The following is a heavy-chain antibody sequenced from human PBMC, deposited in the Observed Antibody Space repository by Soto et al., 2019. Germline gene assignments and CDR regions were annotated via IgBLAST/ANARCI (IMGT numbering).Heavy chain of an antibody. J-gene: IGHJ4*02. CDR3: ARDLAAGDY. V-gene: IGHV1-46*01. D-gene: IGHD6-13*01. CDR2: INPASGST. Sequence: VQLVQSGAEVKKPGASVKLSCRTSGYTFTHYYIHWVRQAPGQGLEWLAIINPASGSTNYAQDFQGRVTLTMDTSTTTIHMELSGLRAEDTAIFYCARDLAAGDYWGQGTLVTVSS. CDR1: GYTFTHYY.